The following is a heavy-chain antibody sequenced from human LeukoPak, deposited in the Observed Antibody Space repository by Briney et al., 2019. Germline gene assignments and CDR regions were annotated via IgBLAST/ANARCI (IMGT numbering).Heavy chain of an antibody. D-gene: IGHD7-27*01. CDR3: AKDGGLWVSAHWGDS. CDR1: EFTFSSYT. Sequence: GGSLRLSCAASEFTFSSYTMSWVRQAPGKGLEWVSTITTSDGNTYYADSVKGRFTVSRDNSKNTLYLQMNSLRAEDTAVYYCAKDGGLWVSAHWGDSWGRGTLVTVSS. CDR2: ITTSDGNT. J-gene: IGHJ4*02. V-gene: IGHV3-23*01.